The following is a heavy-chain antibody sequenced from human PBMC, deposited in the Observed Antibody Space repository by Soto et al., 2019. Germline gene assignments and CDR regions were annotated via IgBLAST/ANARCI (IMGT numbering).Heavy chain of an antibody. CDR2: ISSSSNSI. D-gene: IGHD1-26*01. CDR3: AKDAGYSNYTDY. J-gene: IGHJ4*02. CDR1: GFAFSRYS. Sequence: PGGSLRLSCAASGFAFSRYSMNWVRQAPGKGLEWVADISSSSNSIYYADSVKGRFTISRDNSKNSLHLQMNSLRAEDTAVYYCAKDAGYSNYTDYWGQGTLVTVSS. V-gene: IGHV3-48*01.